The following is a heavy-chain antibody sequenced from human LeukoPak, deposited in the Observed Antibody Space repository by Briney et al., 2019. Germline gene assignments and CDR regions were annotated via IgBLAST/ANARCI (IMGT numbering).Heavy chain of an antibody. CDR3: ARGHGDHLYYYYYMDV. D-gene: IGHD4-17*01. V-gene: IGHV4-39*07. CDR1: GGSISSSSYY. CDR2: IYYSGST. Sequence: SETLSLTCTVSGGSISSSSYYWGWIRQPPGKGLEWLGSIYYSGSTYYNPSLKSRVTISVDTSKNQFSLKLSSVTAADTAVYYCARGHGDHLYYYYYMDVWGKGTTVTISS. J-gene: IGHJ6*03.